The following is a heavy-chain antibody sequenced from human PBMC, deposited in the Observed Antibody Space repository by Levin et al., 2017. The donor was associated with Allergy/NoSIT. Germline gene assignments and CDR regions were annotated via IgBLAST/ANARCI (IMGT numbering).Heavy chain of an antibody. Sequence: SQTLSLTCAISGDSVSSTSAAWNWIRQSPSRGLEWLGRTYYRSKWYNDYAVSVKSRITINPDTSKNQFSLQLNSVTPEDTAVYFCARVEWSLGELSFTTWGQGTLVTVSS. V-gene: IGHV6-1*01. CDR3: ARVEWSLGELSFTT. CDR1: GDSVSSTSAA. CDR2: TYYRSKWYN. J-gene: IGHJ5*02. D-gene: IGHD3-16*02.